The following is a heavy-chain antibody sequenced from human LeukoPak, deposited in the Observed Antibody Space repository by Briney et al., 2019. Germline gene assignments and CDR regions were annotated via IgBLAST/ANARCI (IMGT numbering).Heavy chain of an antibody. Sequence: ASVKVSCKASGYTFTGYYMHWVRQAPGQGLEWMGWINPNSGGTNYAQKFQGRVTMTRDTSISTAYMELSRLRSDGTAVYYCARSLVVITNSFDYWGQGTLVTVSS. J-gene: IGHJ4*02. CDR1: GYTFTGYY. V-gene: IGHV1-2*02. CDR2: INPNSGGT. D-gene: IGHD3-22*01. CDR3: ARSLVVITNSFDY.